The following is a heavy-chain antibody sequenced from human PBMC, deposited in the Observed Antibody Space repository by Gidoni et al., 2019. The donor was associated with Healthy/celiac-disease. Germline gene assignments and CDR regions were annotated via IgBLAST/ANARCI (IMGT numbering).Heavy chain of an antibody. V-gene: IGHV3-9*01. CDR3: AKDISLDYGGTRNPPKGFDAFDI. CDR2: ISWNSGSI. Sequence: EVQLVESGGGLVQPGRSLRLYCAASGFTFDDYAMQWVRQAPGKGLEWVSGISWNSGSIGYADSVKGRFTISRDNAKNSLYLQMNSLRAEDTALYYCAKDISLDYGGTRNPPKGFDAFDIWGQGTMVTVSS. D-gene: IGHD4-17*01. J-gene: IGHJ3*02. CDR1: GFTFDDYA.